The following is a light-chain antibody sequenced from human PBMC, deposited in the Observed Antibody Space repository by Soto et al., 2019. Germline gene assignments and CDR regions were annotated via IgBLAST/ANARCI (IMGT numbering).Light chain of an antibody. V-gene: IGKV3-11*01. CDR3: QHRSIWPVS. J-gene: IGKJ5*01. CDR1: QSVNNY. CDR2: DAS. Sequence: EIVLTQSPASLSLSPWEGTTLPCRASQSVNNYLHWYQQRPGQAPRLLIFDASNRATGIPPRFSGSGSATDFTLTISSLEPEDFAVYYCQHRSIWPVSFGQGTRLEIK.